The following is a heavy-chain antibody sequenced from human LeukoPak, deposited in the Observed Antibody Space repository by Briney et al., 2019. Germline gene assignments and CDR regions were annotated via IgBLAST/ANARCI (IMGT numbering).Heavy chain of an antibody. CDR1: GYTFTSYD. D-gene: IGHD6-6*01. CDR2: MNPNSGNT. Sequence: ASVKVSCKASGYTFTSYDINWVRQATGQGLEWMGWMNPNSGNTGYARKFQGRVTMTRDTSISTAYMELSSLTSDDTAVYYCARPGNSSFDYWGQGTLVTVSS. V-gene: IGHV1-8*01. J-gene: IGHJ4*02. CDR3: ARPGNSSFDY.